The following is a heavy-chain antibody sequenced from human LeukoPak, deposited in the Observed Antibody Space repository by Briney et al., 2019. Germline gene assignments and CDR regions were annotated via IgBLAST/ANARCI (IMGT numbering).Heavy chain of an antibody. J-gene: IGHJ4*02. CDR1: GYTFTGYY. V-gene: IGHV1-2*02. Sequence: ASVKVSCKTSGYTFTGYYMHWVRQAPGQGLEWMGWINPNSGGTNYAQKFQGRVTMTRNPSISTAYMELSSLTYEDTATYYCARESGFYGSGSRFWGQGTLVTVSS. CDR2: INPNSGGT. CDR3: ARESGFYGSGSRF. D-gene: IGHD3-10*01.